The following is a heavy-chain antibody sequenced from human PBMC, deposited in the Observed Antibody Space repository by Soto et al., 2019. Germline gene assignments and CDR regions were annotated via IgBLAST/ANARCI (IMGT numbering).Heavy chain of an antibody. Sequence: PSDTLSLTCAVSGYSISSGYYWGWIRQPPGKGLEWIGSIYHSGSTYYNPSLKSRVTISVDTSKNQFSLKLSSVTAADTAVYYCARAQQLWLVFYYWGQGTLVTVSS. CDR2: IYHSGST. J-gene: IGHJ4*02. D-gene: IGHD5-18*01. CDR3: ARAQQLWLVFYY. CDR1: GYSISSGYY. V-gene: IGHV4-38-2*01.